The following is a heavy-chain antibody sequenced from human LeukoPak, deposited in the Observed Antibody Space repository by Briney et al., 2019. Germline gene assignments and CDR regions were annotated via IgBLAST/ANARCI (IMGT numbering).Heavy chain of an antibody. CDR2: INPNSGGT. Sequence: ASVKVSCKASGYTFTGYYLHWVRQAPGQGVEWMGWINPNSGGTNYAQKFQGRVTMTRDTSIRTAYMELSRLRSDDTAVYYCARAPRITLNGFDYWGQGTLVTVSS. CDR3: ARAPRITLNGFDY. D-gene: IGHD3-22*01. CDR1: GYTFTGYY. V-gene: IGHV1-2*02. J-gene: IGHJ4*02.